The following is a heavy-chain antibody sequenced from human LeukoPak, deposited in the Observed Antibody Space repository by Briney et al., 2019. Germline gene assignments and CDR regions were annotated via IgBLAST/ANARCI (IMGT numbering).Heavy chain of an antibody. D-gene: IGHD3-10*01. CDR3: ARDLGVVRGVFTLDY. CDR1: GFTFSSYS. J-gene: IGHJ4*02. Sequence: PGGSLRLSCVDSGFTFSSYSMNWVRQAPGKGLEWVSSISSSSSYTNYADSVRGRFTISRENAKNSLYLQMNSLRAEDTAVYYCARDLGVVRGVFTLDYWGQGTLVTVSS. CDR2: ISSSSSYT. V-gene: IGHV3-21*01.